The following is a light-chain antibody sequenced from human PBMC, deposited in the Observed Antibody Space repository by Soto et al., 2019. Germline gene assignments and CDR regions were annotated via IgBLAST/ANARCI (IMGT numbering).Light chain of an antibody. V-gene: IGKV1-5*03. CDR1: QSISSW. J-gene: IGKJ1*01. CDR2: KAS. Sequence: DIQMTQSPSTLSASVGDRVTITCRASQSISSWLAWYQQKLGKVPKVLIYKASTLDSGVPSRFSGSGSGTEFTLTISSLQPDDFAIYFCQHYKSYPWTFGQGTKVDIK. CDR3: QHYKSYPWT.